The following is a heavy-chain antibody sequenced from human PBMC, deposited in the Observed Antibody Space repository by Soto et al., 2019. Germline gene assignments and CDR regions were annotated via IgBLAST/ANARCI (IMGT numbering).Heavy chain of an antibody. CDR2: ISGSGAGT. D-gene: IGHD3-3*01. CDR1: GFPFSDYA. J-gene: IGHJ5*02. CDR3: ARNYDFRDP. Sequence: GGSLRLSCAASGFPFSDYAMSWVRQAPEKGLEWVSAISGSGAGTYYADSVKGRFTISRDNSRNTLYMQMSSLRVEDTAVYYCARNYDFRDPWGQGTLVTVSS. V-gene: IGHV3-23*01.